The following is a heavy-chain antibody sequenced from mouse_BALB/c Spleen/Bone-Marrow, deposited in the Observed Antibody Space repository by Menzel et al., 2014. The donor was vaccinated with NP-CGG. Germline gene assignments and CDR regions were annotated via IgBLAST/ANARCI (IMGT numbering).Heavy chain of an antibody. J-gene: IGHJ4*01. CDR1: GYTFTTYT. V-gene: IGHV1-4*01. CDR2: INPSSGYT. Sequence: QVQLQQSGAELARPGASVKMSCRASGYTFTTYTMHWVKQSPGQGLEWIGYINPSSGYTYYNQKFKDKATLTADKSSSAAYLQLSSLTSEDSAVYDCARGYGNYDAMDYWGQGTSVTVSS. CDR3: ARGYGNYDAMDY. D-gene: IGHD2-1*01.